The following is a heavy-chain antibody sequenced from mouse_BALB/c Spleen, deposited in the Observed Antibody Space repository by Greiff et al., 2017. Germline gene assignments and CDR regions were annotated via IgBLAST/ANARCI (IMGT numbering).Heavy chain of an antibody. CDR3: ARQGTTGYYYAMDY. Sequence: EVKLMESGGDLVKPGGSLKLSCAASGFTFSSYGMSWVRQTPDKRLEWVATISSGGSYTYYPDSVKGRFTISRDNAKNTLYLQMSSLKSEDTAMYYCARQGTTGYYYAMDYWGQGTSVTVSS. CDR1: GFTFSSYG. J-gene: IGHJ4*01. V-gene: IGHV5-6*01. D-gene: IGHD1-1*01. CDR2: ISSGGSYT.